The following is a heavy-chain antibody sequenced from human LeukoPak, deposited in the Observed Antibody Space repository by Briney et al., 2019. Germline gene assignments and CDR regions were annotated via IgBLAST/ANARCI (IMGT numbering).Heavy chain of an antibody. CDR3: VSDIVVVPGEYYYYMDV. Sequence: PGGSLRLSCAASGFTFSSYAMSWVRQAPGKGLEWVSAISGSGGSTYYADSVKGRFTISRDNSKNTLYLQMNSLRAEDTAVYYCVSDIVVVPGEYYYYMDVWGKGTTVTVSS. CDR1: GFTFSSYA. D-gene: IGHD2-2*01. CDR2: ISGSGGST. J-gene: IGHJ6*03. V-gene: IGHV3-23*01.